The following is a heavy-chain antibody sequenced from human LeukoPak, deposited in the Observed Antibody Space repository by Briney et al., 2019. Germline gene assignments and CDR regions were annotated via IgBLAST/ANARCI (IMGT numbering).Heavy chain of an antibody. Sequence: SETLSLTCAVYGGSFSGYYWSWIRQPPGKGLEWTGEINHSGSTNYNPSLKSRVTISVDTSKNQFSLKLSSVTAADTAVYYCAGELSNYYYFDYWGQGTLVTVSS. CDR1: GGSFSGYY. CDR2: INHSGST. J-gene: IGHJ4*02. V-gene: IGHV4-34*01. CDR3: AGELSNYYYFDY. D-gene: IGHD4-11*01.